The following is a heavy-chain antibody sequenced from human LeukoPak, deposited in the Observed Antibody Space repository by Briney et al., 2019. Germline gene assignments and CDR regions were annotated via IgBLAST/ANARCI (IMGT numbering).Heavy chain of an antibody. D-gene: IGHD3-3*01. CDR2: ITGSGSSI. J-gene: IGHJ1*01. CDR1: GFTFSNYA. V-gene: IGHV3-23*01. CDR3: AMGATSWSGYSFPKIFQH. Sequence: GGSLRLSCAASGFTFSNYAVNWVRQAPGKGLKWVSVITGSGSSIYYTDSVKGRFTISRDNSKNTLYLQMNSLRAEDTAVYYCAMGATSWSGYSFPKIFQHWGRGTLVTVSS.